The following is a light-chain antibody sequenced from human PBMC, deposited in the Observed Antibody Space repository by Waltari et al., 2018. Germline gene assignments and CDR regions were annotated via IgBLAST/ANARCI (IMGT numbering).Light chain of an antibody. J-gene: IGLJ3*02. Sequence: QSALTQPAPVSVSPGQSITISCTGTSSDIGNFYLVSWYQQHPDKAPKLTIYEVRKRPSGVSGRFSGSKSGYTASLTISGLQAEDEATYYCCAYAGSTTLLCGGGTKLTVL. CDR1: SSDIGNFYL. CDR3: CAYAGSTTLL. V-gene: IGLV2-23*02. CDR2: EVR.